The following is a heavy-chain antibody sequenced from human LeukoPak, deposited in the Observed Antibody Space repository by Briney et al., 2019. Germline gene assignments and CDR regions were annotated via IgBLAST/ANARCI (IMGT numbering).Heavy chain of an antibody. CDR3: ARVPYSGVKTISSSQIPFDY. CDR1: GGSISSSSYY. V-gene: IGHV4-39*07. J-gene: IGHJ4*02. Sequence: SETLSLTCTVSGGSISSSSYYWGWIRQPPGKGLEWIGSIYYSGSTYYNPSLKSRVTISIDTSKNQFSLKLSSVTAADTAVYYCARVPYSGVKTISSSQIPFDYWGQGTLVTVSS. CDR2: IYYSGST. D-gene: IGHD6-13*01.